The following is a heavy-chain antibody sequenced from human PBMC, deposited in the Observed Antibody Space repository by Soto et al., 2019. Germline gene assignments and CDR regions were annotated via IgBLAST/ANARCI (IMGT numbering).Heavy chain of an antibody. V-gene: IGHV4-34*01. CDR3: ARAPLPYNRKPFDY. J-gene: IGHJ4*02. D-gene: IGHD1-1*01. CDR2: INHSGST. Sequence: PSETLSLTCAVYGGSFSGYYWSWIRQPPGKGLEWIGEINHSGSTNYNPSLKSRVTISVDTSKNQFSLKLSSVTAADTAVYYCARAPLPYNRKPFDYWGQGTLVTVSS. CDR1: GGSFSGYY.